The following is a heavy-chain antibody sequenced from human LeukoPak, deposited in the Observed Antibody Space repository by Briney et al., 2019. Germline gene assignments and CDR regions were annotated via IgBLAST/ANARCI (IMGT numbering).Heavy chain of an antibody. J-gene: IGHJ6*03. Sequence: PSETLSLTCTVSGGSISSYYWSWIRQPPGKGLEWIGYIYYSGSTNYNPSLKSRVTISVDTSKNQFSLKLSSVTAADTAADYCARERYNRNDESYYYYYMDVWGKGTMVTVSS. V-gene: IGHV4-59*12. CDR2: IYYSGST. CDR3: ARERYNRNDESYYYYYMDV. CDR1: GGSISSYY. D-gene: IGHD1-1*01.